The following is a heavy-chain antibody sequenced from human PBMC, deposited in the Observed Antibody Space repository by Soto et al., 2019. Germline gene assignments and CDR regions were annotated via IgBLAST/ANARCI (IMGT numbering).Heavy chain of an antibody. CDR2: INSDGSST. Sequence: GGSLRLSCAASGFTFSSYWMHWVRQAPGKGLVWVSRINSDGSSTSYADSVKGRFTISRDNAKNTLYLQMNSLRAEDTAVYYCARDNDSSRTYYYYYGMDVWGQGPRSQSP. J-gene: IGHJ6*02. D-gene: IGHD3-22*01. V-gene: IGHV3-74*01. CDR3: ARDNDSSRTYYYYYGMDV. CDR1: GFTFSSYW.